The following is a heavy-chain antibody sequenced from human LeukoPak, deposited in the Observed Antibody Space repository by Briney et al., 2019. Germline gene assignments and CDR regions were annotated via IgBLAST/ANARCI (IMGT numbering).Heavy chain of an antibody. D-gene: IGHD4-11*01. J-gene: IGHJ2*01. CDR3: ARDQTRGFDL. V-gene: IGHV3-21*01. CDR2: ISSSSSYI. CDR1: GFTFSSYS. Sequence: GGSLRLACAASGFTFSSYSMNWVRQAPGKGLEWVSFISSSSSYIYYADSVKGRFTMSRDNAKNSLFLQMNSLRAEDTAVYYCARDQTRGFDLWGRGTLVTVSS.